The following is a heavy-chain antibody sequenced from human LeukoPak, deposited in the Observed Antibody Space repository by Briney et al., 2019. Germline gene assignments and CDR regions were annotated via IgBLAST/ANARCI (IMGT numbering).Heavy chain of an antibody. D-gene: IGHD3-16*02. V-gene: IGHV1-18*01. Sequence: ASVKVSCKASGYTFTSYGISWVRQAPGQGLEWMGWISAYNGNTNYAQKLQGRVTMTTDTSTSTAYMELRSLRFDDTAVYYCARAYDYVWGSYRYCSFEYWGQGTLVTVSS. J-gene: IGHJ4*02. CDR3: ARAYDYVWGSYRYCSFEY. CDR1: GYTFTSYG. CDR2: ISAYNGNT.